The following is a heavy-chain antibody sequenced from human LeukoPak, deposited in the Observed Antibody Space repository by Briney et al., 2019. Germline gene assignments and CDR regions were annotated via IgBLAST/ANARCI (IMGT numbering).Heavy chain of an antibody. CDR1: GFTVSSNY. D-gene: IGHD6-19*01. J-gene: IGHJ4*02. CDR3: ARSSGWFIDY. Sequence: PGGSLRLSCAASGFTVSSNYMSWVRQAPGKGLEWVSVIYSGGSTYYADSVKGRFTIPRGNSKNTLYLQMNSLRAEDTAVYYCARSSGWFIDYWGQGTLVTVSS. V-gene: IGHV3-66*01. CDR2: IYSGGST.